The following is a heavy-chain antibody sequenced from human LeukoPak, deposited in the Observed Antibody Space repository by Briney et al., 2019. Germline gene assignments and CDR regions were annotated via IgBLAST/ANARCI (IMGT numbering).Heavy chain of an antibody. CDR2: ISGSGGST. CDR1: GFPFSNYA. J-gene: IGHJ4*02. Sequence: GSLRLSCAASGFPFSNYAMSWVRQAPGKGLEWASAISGSGGSTYYADSVKGRFTISRDTSKNTLYLQMNSLRAEDTAVYYCATDTRPDYWGQGTLVTVSS. CDR3: ATDTRPDY. V-gene: IGHV3-23*01.